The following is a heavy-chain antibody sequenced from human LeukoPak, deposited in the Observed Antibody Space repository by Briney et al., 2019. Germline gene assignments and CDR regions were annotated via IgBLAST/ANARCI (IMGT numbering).Heavy chain of an antibody. V-gene: IGHV3-23*01. D-gene: IGHD3-22*01. Sequence: GRSLRLSCAASGFTFSSYAMSWVRQAPGKGLEWVSAISGSGGSTYYADSVKGRFTISRDNSKNTLYLQMNSLRAEDTAVYYCAKDRPYYYDSSGYPQYYFDYWGQGTLVTVSS. J-gene: IGHJ4*02. CDR3: AKDRPYYYDSSGYPQYYFDY. CDR2: ISGSGGST. CDR1: GFTFSSYA.